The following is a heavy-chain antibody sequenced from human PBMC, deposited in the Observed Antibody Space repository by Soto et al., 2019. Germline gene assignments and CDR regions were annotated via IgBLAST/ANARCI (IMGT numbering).Heavy chain of an antibody. Sequence: QINLKESGPTLVNPTQTLTLTCSFSGFSLTTAGVGVGWVRQSPGEALEWLALIYWDDDERYSPSLKTRLTITQDLSKNQVVLIMTNMAPVDTATYYCAHSRNLITEDAQVGDFDYWGQGTLVTVSS. D-gene: IGHD3-10*01. CDR1: GFSLTTAGVG. J-gene: IGHJ4*02. CDR3: AHSRNLITEDAQVGDFDY. CDR2: IYWDDDE. V-gene: IGHV2-5*02.